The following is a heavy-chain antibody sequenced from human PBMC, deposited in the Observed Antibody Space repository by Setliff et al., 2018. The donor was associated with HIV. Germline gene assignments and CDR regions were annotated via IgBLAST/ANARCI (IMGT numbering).Heavy chain of an antibody. CDR2: INHSGCT. D-gene: IGHD3-3*01. J-gene: IGHJ4*01. CDR3: ARGRDYTGSWFRPFYLDF. V-gene: IGHV4-34*01. Sequence: SETLSLTCAVYGGSFSAYHWSWIRQTPGKGLEWLGEINHSGCTAYNLALESRVSMSIDTSKNQFSLKLTSVTAADTAIYYCARGRDYTGSWFRPFYLDFWGHGNLVTVSS. CDR1: GGSFSAYH.